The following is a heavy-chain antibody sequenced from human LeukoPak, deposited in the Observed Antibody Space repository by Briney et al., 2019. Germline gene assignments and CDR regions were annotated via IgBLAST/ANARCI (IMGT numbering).Heavy chain of an antibody. Sequence: GGSLRLSCAASGFTFSNFRMNWVRQAPGKGLEWVSYISSRSDTIYYADSVKGRFTISRDNAKNSLYLQMNSLRDEDTAVYYCARDTGFNTGWYYFDYWGQGTLVTVSS. CDR1: GFTFSNFR. CDR3: ARDTGFNTGWYYFDY. V-gene: IGHV3-48*02. D-gene: IGHD6-19*01. CDR2: ISSRSDTI. J-gene: IGHJ4*02.